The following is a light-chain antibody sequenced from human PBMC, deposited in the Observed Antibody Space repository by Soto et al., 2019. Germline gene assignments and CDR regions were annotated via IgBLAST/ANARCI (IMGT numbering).Light chain of an antibody. Sequence: QSVLTQPASVSGSPGQSITISCTGTSSDVGGYNYVSWYQQHPGKAPKLMIYEVSNRPSGVSYRFSGSNSGNTASLTISGLQAEDEADYYCSSYTSSSTHVVFGGGTKRTVL. CDR1: SSDVGGYNY. V-gene: IGLV2-14*01. CDR2: EVS. J-gene: IGLJ2*01. CDR3: SSYTSSSTHVV.